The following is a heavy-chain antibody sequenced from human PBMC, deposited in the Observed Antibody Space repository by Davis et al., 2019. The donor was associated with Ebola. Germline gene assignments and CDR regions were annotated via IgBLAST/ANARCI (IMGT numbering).Heavy chain of an antibody. Sequence: GESLKISCGASGFTFSSYGMHWVRQAPGKGLEWVALISYDETDEYYADSVKGRFTISRDNSNNTLYLQMNSLGPDDTAVYYCARGDGYDDAFDIWGQGTMVTVSS. J-gene: IGHJ3*02. CDR3: ARGDGYDDAFDI. V-gene: IGHV3-30*03. CDR2: ISYDETDE. CDR1: GFTFSSYG. D-gene: IGHD5-24*01.